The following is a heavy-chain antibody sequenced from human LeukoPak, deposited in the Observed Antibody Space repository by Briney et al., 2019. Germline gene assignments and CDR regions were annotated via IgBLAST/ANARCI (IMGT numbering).Heavy chain of an antibody. V-gene: IGHV3-43*02. CDR2: ISGPGSVT. CDR3: ARDRTTVTTYLSVRMDV. CDR1: GFTFDDYA. D-gene: IGHD4-17*01. Sequence: GGSLRLSCAGSGFTFDDYAMHWIRQPPGKGLQWVSLISGPGSVTHQADSVKGRFTISRDNAKNSLYLQMNSLRAEDTAVYYCARDRTTVTTYLSVRMDVWGQGTTVTVSS. J-gene: IGHJ6*02.